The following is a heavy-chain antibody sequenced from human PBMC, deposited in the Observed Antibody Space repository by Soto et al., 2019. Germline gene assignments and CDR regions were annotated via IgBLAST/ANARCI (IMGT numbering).Heavy chain of an antibody. CDR2: INPATGAA. J-gene: IGHJ3*02. Sequence: QLHLVQSGAVVKKPGASVTVSCSASGYPVTAYYMHWVRQAPGRGLEWMGGINPATGAAKYTQTCQGRVTMTRDTSTSTVFRELGGLTSEDTAVFYCARGGGVGVAGSAAFDMWGQGTLVTVSS. V-gene: IGHV1-2*02. CDR3: ARGGGVGVAGSAAFDM. D-gene: IGHD3-3*01. CDR1: GYPVTAYY.